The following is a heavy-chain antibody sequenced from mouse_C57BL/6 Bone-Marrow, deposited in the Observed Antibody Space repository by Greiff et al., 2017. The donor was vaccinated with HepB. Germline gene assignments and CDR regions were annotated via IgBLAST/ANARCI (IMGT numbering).Heavy chain of an antibody. CDR3: VITTVSPYYYAMDY. J-gene: IGHJ4*01. D-gene: IGHD1-2*01. V-gene: IGHV1-5*01. CDR2: IYPGNSDT. CDR1: GYTFTSYW. Sequence: EVQLQQSGTVLARPGASVKMSCKTSGYTFTSYWMHWVKQRPGQGLEWIGAIYPGNSDTSYNQKFKGKAKLTAVTSASTAYMELSSLTNEDSAVYYCVITTVSPYYYAMDYWGQGTSVTVSS.